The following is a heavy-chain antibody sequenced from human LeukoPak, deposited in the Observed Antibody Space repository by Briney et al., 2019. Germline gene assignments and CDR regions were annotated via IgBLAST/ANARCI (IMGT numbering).Heavy chain of an antibody. Sequence: SETLSLPCTVSGYSISRGYYWGGIRPPPWEGLEWIGSISHSGSTYYNPSLKSRVTISVDTSKTQISLRLSAGTAADTAVYYCARGGISVYYYFDYWGQGTLVTVSS. V-gene: IGHV4-38-2*02. D-gene: IGHD3-22*01. J-gene: IGHJ4*02. CDR2: ISHSGST. CDR3: ARGGISVYYYFDY. CDR1: GYSISRGYY.